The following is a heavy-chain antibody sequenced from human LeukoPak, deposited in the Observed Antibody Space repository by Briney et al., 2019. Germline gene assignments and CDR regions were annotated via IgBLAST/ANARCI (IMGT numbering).Heavy chain of an antibody. V-gene: IGHV4-39*01. J-gene: IGHJ5*02. CDR3: ARQNIYCSRTSCYEVDWFDP. D-gene: IGHD2-2*01. Sequence: SETLSLTCTVSGGSISSSTYYWGWIRQPPGKGLEWIGSIYNSGSSYYNPSLKSRVTISVDTSKNQFSLKLSSVTAADTAVYYCARQNIYCSRTSCYEVDWFDPWGQGTLVTVSS. CDR2: IYNSGSS. CDR1: GGSISSSTYY.